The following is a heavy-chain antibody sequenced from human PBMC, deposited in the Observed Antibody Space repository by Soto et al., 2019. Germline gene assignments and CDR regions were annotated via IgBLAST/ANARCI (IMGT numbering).Heavy chain of an antibody. D-gene: IGHD2-2*02. CDR1: GGSISSSSYY. V-gene: IGHV4-39*01. CDR2: IYYSGST. Sequence: SETLSLTCTVSGGSISSSSYYWGWIRQPPGKGLEWIGSIYYSGSTYYNPSLKSRVTISVDTSKNQFSLKLSSVTAADTAVYYCATEGYCSSTSCYSVWPYYYYGMDVWGQGTTV. CDR3: ATEGYCSSTSCYSVWPYYYYGMDV. J-gene: IGHJ6*01.